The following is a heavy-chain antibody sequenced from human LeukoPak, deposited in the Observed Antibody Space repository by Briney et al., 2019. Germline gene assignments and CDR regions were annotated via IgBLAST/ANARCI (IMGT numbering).Heavy chain of an antibody. D-gene: IGHD3-16*01. CDR1: GGSISSSSYY. V-gene: IGHV4-39*07. CDR2: IYYSGST. J-gene: IGHJ4*02. CDR3: ARGRAFGGVMSY. Sequence: NPSETLSLTCAVSGGSISSSSYYWGWIRQPPGKGLEWIGSIYYSGSTYYNPSLKSRVTISVDTSKNQFSLKLSSVTAADTAVYYCARGRAFGGVMSYWGQGTLVTVSS.